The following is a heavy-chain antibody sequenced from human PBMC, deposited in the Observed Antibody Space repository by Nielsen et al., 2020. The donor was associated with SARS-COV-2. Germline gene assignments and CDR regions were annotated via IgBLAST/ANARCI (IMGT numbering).Heavy chain of an antibody. D-gene: IGHD2-15*01. J-gene: IGHJ6*02. V-gene: IGHV3-33*01. CDR2: TWSDGSFK. CDR3: ARGEDYSTMDV. Sequence: GESLKISCAASGFTFTTYVMHWVRQAPGKGLQWVAVTWSDGSFKYHENSVKGRFTISRDNSRNTLYLQMNSLRTEDTAMYYCARGEDYSTMDVWGQGTTVTVSS. CDR1: GFTFTTYV.